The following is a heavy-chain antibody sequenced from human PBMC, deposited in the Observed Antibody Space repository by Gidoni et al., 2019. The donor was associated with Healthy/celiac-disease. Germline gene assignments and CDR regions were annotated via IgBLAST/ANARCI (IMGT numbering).Heavy chain of an antibody. CDR3: AKDGAVRNGFDY. V-gene: IGHV3-43D*03. D-gene: IGHD4-4*01. Sequence: EVQLVESGGVVVQPGGSLRLSCAASGFTFDDYAMHWVRQAPGKGLEWVSLISWDGGSTYYADSVKGRFTISRDNSKNSLYLQMNSLRAEDTALYYCAKDGAVRNGFDYWGQGTLVTVSS. CDR2: ISWDGGST. J-gene: IGHJ4*02. CDR1: GFTFDDYA.